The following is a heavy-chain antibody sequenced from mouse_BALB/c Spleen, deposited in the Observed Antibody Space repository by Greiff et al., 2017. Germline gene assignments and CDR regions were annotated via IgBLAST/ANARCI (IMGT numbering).Heavy chain of an antibody. J-gene: IGHJ4*01. CDR2: IWSGGST. V-gene: IGHV2-2*02. CDR3: ARNWGYGYDGGDAMDY. Sequence: QVQLQQSGPGLVQPSQSLSITCTVSGFSLTSYGVHWVRQSPGKGLEWLGVIWSGGSTDYNAAFISRLSISKDNSKSQVFFKMNSLQANDTAIYYCARNWGYGYDGGDAMDYWGQGTSVTVSS. D-gene: IGHD2-2*01. CDR1: GFSLTSYG.